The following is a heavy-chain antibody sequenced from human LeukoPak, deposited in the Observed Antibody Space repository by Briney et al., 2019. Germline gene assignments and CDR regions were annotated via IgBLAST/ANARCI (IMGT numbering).Heavy chain of an antibody. J-gene: IGHJ4*02. V-gene: IGHV4-34*01. CDR3: ARPGRGYSSGWYFDY. D-gene: IGHD6-19*01. CDR1: GGSFSGYY. CDR2: INHSGST. Sequence: PSETLSLTCAVYGGSFSGYYWSWIRQPPGKGLEWIGEINHSGSTNYNPSLKSRVTISVDTSKNQFSLKLSSVTAADTAVYYCARPGRGYSSGWYFDYWGQGTLVTVSS.